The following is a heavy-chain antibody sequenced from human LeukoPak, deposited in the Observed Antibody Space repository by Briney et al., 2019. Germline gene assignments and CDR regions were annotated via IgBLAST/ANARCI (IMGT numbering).Heavy chain of an antibody. V-gene: IGHV3-11*04. D-gene: IGHD3-22*01. CDR1: GFPFSDFH. Sequence: GGSLRLSCVGAGFPFSDFHMSWVRQAPGKGLEWVSYITSGGGFKYYADSVKGRFSISRDDSKNSVFLQMNSLRVEDTAVYYCARVRPGSSGSYYRTSWGQGTLVTVSS. CDR2: ITSGGGFK. J-gene: IGHJ4*02. CDR3: ARVRPGSSGSYYRTS.